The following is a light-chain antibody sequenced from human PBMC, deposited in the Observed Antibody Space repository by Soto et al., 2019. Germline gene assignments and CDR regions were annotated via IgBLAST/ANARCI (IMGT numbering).Light chain of an antibody. CDR3: QRYGSSRPWT. J-gene: IGKJ1*01. V-gene: IGKV3-20*01. CDR1: QSVTSNY. Sequence: EIVLTQSPGTLSLSRGERATLSCRVSQSVTSNYIAWYQQKPGQAPRLLIYGASSRATGIPDRFSGSGSGTDFTLTISRLEPADFAVYYCQRYGSSRPWTFGQGTKVDIK. CDR2: GAS.